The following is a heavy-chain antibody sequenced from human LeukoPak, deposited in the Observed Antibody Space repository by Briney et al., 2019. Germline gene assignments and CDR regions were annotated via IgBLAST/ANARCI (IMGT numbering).Heavy chain of an antibody. CDR2: IYGSGNT. CDR3: ARETSLAGFASGLGFNY. CDR1: GGSISSYY. J-gene: IGHJ4*02. V-gene: IGHV4-59*01. D-gene: IGHD6-19*01. Sequence: SETLSLTCTVSGGSISSYYWSWIRQPPGKGLEWIGYIYGSGNTNYNPSLKSRVTMSIDTSKNQFSLMLTSVTAADTATYYCARETSLAGFASGLGFNYWGQGILVTVSS.